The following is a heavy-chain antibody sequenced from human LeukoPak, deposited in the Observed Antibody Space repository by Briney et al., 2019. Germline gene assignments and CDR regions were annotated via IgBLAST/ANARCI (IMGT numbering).Heavy chain of an antibody. CDR3: ARLVSTSCVDY. CDR2: IYPGDSDT. Sequence: GESLKISCKGSGYSFTTYWIGRVRQMPEKGLEWMGIIYPGDSDTRYSPSFQGQVTISADKSISTAYQQWSSLKASDTALYYCARLVSTSCVDYWGQGTLVTVSS. D-gene: IGHD5/OR15-5a*01. V-gene: IGHV5-51*01. CDR1: GYSFTTYW. J-gene: IGHJ4*02.